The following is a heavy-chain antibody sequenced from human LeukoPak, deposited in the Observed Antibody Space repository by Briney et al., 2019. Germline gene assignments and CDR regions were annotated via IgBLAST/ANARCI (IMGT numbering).Heavy chain of an antibody. J-gene: IGHJ4*02. CDR1: GGSISSYY. Sequence: SETLSLTCTASGGSISSYYWSWIRQPPGKGLEWIGYIYYSGSTNYNPSLKSRVTISVDTSKNQFSLKLSSVTAADTAVYYCARSNYDILTGYYYFDYWGQGTLVTVSS. CDR3: ARSNYDILTGYYYFDY. D-gene: IGHD3-9*01. CDR2: IYYSGST. V-gene: IGHV4-59*01.